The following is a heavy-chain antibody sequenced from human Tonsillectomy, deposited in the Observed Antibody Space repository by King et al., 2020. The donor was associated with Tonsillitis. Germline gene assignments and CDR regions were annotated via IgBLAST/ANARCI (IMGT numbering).Heavy chain of an antibody. D-gene: IGHD4-11*01. Sequence: VQLQQWGAGLLKPSETLSLTCAVYGGFFSDFYWTWVRQPPGKGLEWIGEINHSGNTNYNPSLKSRVIISVDTSKNQFSLKLSTVTAADPAVYSCARGDYSNYVRRAFDIWGHGTMVIVSS. J-gene: IGHJ3*02. CDR1: GGFFSDFY. CDR3: ARGDYSNYVRRAFDI. V-gene: IGHV4-34*01. CDR2: INHSGNT.